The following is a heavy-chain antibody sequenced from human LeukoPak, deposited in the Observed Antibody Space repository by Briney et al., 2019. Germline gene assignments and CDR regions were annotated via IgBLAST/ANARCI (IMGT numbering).Heavy chain of an antibody. CDR1: GGSISSYY. V-gene: IGHV4-59*12. Sequence: PSETLSLTCAVSGGSISSYYWNWIRQPPGKGLEWIGDLYYSGSTNYIPSLKSRVTISVDTSKNQFSLKLSSVTGADTAVYFCARRYYYDRYAFASWGQGTMVTASS. CDR2: LYYSGST. D-gene: IGHD3-22*01. CDR3: ARRYYYDRYAFAS. J-gene: IGHJ3*02.